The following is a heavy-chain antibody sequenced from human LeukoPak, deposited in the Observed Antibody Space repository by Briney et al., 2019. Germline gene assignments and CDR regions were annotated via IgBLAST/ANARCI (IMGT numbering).Heavy chain of an antibody. V-gene: IGHV4-34*01. J-gene: IGHJ4*02. CDR2: ISHSGST. CDR3: ARGRGLD. CDR1: GGSFSGYY. Sequence: SETLSLTCAVYGGSFSGYYWSWIRQPPGKGLEWIGEISHSGSTNYNPSLKSRVTISVDTSKNQFSLKLSSVTAADTAVYYCARGRGLDWGQGTLVTVSS.